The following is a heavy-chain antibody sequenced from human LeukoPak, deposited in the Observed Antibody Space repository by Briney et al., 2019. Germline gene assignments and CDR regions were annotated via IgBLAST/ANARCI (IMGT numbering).Heavy chain of an antibody. V-gene: IGHV4-61*02. CDR1: GNSISSGDNY. Sequence: SETLSLTCTVSGNSISSGDNYGSWIRQPAGKGLEWIGRIYTSGSTNYNPSLKSRVTISGDTSKNQFSLRLSSVNAADTAVYYCARASYSYDINGWVPFDYWGQGTLVTVSS. CDR3: ARASYSYDINGWVPFDY. D-gene: IGHD3-22*01. J-gene: IGHJ4*02. CDR2: IYTSGST.